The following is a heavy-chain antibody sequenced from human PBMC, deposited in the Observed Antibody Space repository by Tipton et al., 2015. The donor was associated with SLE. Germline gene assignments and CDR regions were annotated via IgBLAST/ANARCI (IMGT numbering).Heavy chain of an antibody. CDR1: GGSISSYY. V-gene: IGHV4-59*12. D-gene: IGHD2-8*01. Sequence: TLSLTCTVSGGSISSYYWSWIRQPPGKGLEWIGYIYYSGSTNYNPSLKSRVTISVDTSKNQFSLRLSSVTAADTAVYYCARCNGGMDVWGQGTTVTVSS. CDR3: ARCNGGMDV. CDR2: IYYSGST. J-gene: IGHJ6*02.